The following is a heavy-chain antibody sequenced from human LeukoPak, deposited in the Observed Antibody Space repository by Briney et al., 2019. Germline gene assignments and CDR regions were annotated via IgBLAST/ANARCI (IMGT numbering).Heavy chain of an antibody. D-gene: IGHD4-23*01. Sequence: SETLSLTCTASGGSIRSYYWNWIRQAPGKGLEWVGFISYSGYTSYSPSLKSRVAISVDTAKSQFSLRLNSMTAADTAIYYCARGRNDNGGMFFDSWAQGSLVTVCS. CDR1: GGSIRSYY. V-gene: IGHV4-59*01. CDR2: ISYSGYT. CDR3: ARGRNDNGGMFFDS. J-gene: IGHJ4*02.